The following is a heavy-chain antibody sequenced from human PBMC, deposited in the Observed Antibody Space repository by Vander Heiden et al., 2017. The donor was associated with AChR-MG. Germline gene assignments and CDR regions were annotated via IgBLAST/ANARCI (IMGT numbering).Heavy chain of an antibody. V-gene: IGHV3-30-3*01. CDR2: ISYDGSNK. D-gene: IGHD4-17*01. CDR1: GFTFRRYA. Sequence: QVQLVESGGGVVQPGRSLRLPCADSGFTFRRYAMHWVRQAPGKGLEWVAVISYDGSNKYDADSVKGRFTISRDNSKNTLYLQMNSLRAEDTAVYYCAREGVTVTDHYYYYYMDVWGKGTTVTVSS. CDR3: AREGVTVTDHYYYYYMDV. J-gene: IGHJ6*03.